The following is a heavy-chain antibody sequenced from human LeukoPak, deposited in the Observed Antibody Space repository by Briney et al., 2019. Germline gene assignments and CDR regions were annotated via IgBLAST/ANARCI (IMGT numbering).Heavy chain of an antibody. V-gene: IGHV3-33*01. Sequence: GGSLRLSCAASGFTFTSHGMHWVRQAPGKGLEWVAVIWDDGSNKYYADSVKGRFTISRDNSKNTLYLKMHSLRAEDTAVYYCARAGMSMTNRDAFDIWGQGTMVTVSS. CDR2: IWDDGSNK. D-gene: IGHD6-13*01. J-gene: IGHJ3*02. CDR1: GFTFTSHG. CDR3: ARAGMSMTNRDAFDI.